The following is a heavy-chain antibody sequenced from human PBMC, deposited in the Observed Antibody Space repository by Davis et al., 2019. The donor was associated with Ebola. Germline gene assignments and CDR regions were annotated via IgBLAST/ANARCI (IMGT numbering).Heavy chain of an antibody. CDR2: IDLSDSYT. V-gene: IGHV5-10-1*01. CDR1: GYSFTSYC. J-gene: IGHJ6*02. CDR3: ATQKYYYYGMDV. Sequence: TVSCKGSGYSFTSYCISRVRQMLGKGLEWLGRIDLSDSYTNYSPSFQGHVTISADKSISTAYLQWSSLKASDTAMYYCATQKYYYYGMDVWGQGTTVTVSS.